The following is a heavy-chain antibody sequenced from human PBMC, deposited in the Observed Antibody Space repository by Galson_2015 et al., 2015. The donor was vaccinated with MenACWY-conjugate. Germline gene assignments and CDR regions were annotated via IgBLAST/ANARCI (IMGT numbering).Heavy chain of an antibody. CDR1: GFTFTNYW. CDR3: VRDRLSIIRALPSNWFDP. J-gene: IGHJ5*02. Sequence: SLRLSCAASGFTFTNYWMHWVRQAPGKGPVWVSRINRDGSSTTYADSVKGRLTISRDNAKNTLFLQMNSLRVEDTAVYYCVRDRLSIIRALPSNWFDPWGQGTLVTVSS. V-gene: IGHV3-74*01. D-gene: IGHD3-10*01. CDR2: INRDGSST.